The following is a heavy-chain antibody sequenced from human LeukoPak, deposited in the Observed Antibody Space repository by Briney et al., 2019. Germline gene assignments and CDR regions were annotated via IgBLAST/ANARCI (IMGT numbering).Heavy chain of an antibody. CDR1: GYTFTGYY. D-gene: IGHD3-3*01. CDR2: INPNSGGT. J-gene: IGHJ4*02. CDR3: ARGVTIFGVAPPSFDY. Sequence: ASVKVSCKASGYTFTGYYMHGVRQAPGQGLEWMGWINPNSGGTNFAQKFQGRVTMTRDTSTSTVYMELSSLRSEDTAVYYCARGVTIFGVAPPSFDYWGQGTLVTVSS. V-gene: IGHV1-2*02.